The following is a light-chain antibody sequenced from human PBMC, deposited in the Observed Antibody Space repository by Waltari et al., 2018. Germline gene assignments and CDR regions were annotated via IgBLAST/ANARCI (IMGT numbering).Light chain of an antibody. CDR2: GSS. Sequence: ETVLTQSPGTLSLLPGVRATLSCRASQSVSRSLAWYQETRGQAPRLLIYGSSSRATGIPDRFIGSGSGTDFSLTINRLEPEDFAVYYCQHYVRLPATFGQGTKVDIK. CDR1: QSVSRS. J-gene: IGKJ1*01. CDR3: QHYVRLPAT. V-gene: IGKV3-20*01.